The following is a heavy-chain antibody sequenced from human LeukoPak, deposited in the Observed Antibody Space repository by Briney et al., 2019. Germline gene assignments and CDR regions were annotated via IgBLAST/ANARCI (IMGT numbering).Heavy chain of an antibody. D-gene: IGHD6-13*01. CDR3: AKDGEPSKYSSSWYGY. CDR2: ISGSGGST. Sequence: GGSLRLSCAASGFTFSSYAMSWVRQAPGKGLGWVSAISGSGGSTYYADSVEGRFTISRDNSKNTLYLQMNSLRAEDTAVYYCAKDGEPSKYSSSWYGYWGQGTLVTVSS. CDR1: GFTFSSYA. V-gene: IGHV3-23*01. J-gene: IGHJ4*02.